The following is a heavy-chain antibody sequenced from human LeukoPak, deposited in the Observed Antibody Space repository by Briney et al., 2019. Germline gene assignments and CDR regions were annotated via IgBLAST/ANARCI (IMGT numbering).Heavy chain of an antibody. J-gene: IGHJ4*02. D-gene: IGHD6-13*01. CDR2: VHYSGST. Sequence: SETLSLTCTVSGGSISSYYWSWIRQPPGKGLEWIGYVHYSGSTSYNPSFKSRVTISVDTSKNQFSLKLSSVTAADTAVYYCARDAYSSSHLDYWGQGTLVTVSS. CDR3: ARDAYSSSHLDY. V-gene: IGHV4-59*01. CDR1: GGSISSYY.